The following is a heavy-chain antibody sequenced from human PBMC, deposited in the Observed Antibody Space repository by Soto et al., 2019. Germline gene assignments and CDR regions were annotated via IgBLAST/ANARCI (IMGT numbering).Heavy chain of an antibody. V-gene: IGHV3-74*01. D-gene: IGHD3-10*01. CDR3: ARDRWGGGRDMDV. J-gene: IGHJ6*02. CDR1: GFTFSTYW. CDR2: INSDGSST. Sequence: EVQLEESGGGLVQPGRSLRLSCAASGFTFSTYWIHWVRQAPGKGLVWVSRINSDGSSTNYADSVKGRFTISRDNAKNTLFLQMNSLRAEDTAVYYCARDRWGGGRDMDVWGQGTTVTVSS.